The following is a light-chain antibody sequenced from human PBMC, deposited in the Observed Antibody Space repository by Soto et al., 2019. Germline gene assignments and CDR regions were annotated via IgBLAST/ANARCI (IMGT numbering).Light chain of an antibody. V-gene: IGKV3-15*01. CDR1: QSVSSN. CDR2: GAS. Sequence: EIGMTQSPATLSVSPGERATLSCRASQSVSSNLAWYQQKPGQAPRLLIYGASTRATGIPARFSGSGSGTEFTLTISRLQSEDFAVYCCQQYNNWPRTFGQGTKVDI. J-gene: IGKJ1*01. CDR3: QQYNNWPRT.